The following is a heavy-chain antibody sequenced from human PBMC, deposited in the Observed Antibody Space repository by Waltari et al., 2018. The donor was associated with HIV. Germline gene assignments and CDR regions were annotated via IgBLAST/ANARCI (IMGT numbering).Heavy chain of an antibody. CDR3: TKAESFFHPPDY. D-gene: IGHD3-10*01. CDR2: ISWNSDST. Sequence: EVQLVESGGGLVQPGRSLRLSCAASGFTFDDYAMHWVRQVSGKGLEWVSGISWNSDSTGYADSVKGRFTSSRDNAKTSLYLQMNSLRTEDTALYYCTKAESFFHPPDYWGQGTLVTVSS. V-gene: IGHV3-9*01. J-gene: IGHJ4*02. CDR1: GFTFDDYA.